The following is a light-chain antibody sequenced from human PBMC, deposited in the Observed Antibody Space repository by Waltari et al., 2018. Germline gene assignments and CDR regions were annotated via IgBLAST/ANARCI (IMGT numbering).Light chain of an antibody. CDR2: GTS. Sequence: DIVLTQSPGTLYLSPVERTTLFCRASQSVGRTLAWYQQKPGQAPRLLIYGTSSRATDIPDRFSGSGSGTDFSLTINRLEPEDFAVYYCQHYVRLPATFGQGTKVEIK. V-gene: IGKV3-20*01. CDR1: QSVGRT. J-gene: IGKJ1*01. CDR3: QHYVRLPAT.